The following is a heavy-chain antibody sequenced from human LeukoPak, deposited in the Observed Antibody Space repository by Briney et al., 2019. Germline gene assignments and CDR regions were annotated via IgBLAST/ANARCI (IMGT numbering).Heavy chain of an antibody. D-gene: IGHD3-10*01. CDR3: ARAVGGDGSGSL. Sequence: SGTLSLTCTVSGDSISTYYWSWLRQPPGKGLEWIGYIYYRVTSDYNPSLKSRVTMSVDMSTRQISLKLSSVTAADTAVYYCARAVGGDGSGSLWGPGTLVTVSS. CDR1: GDSISTYY. J-gene: IGHJ4*02. CDR2: IYYRVTS. V-gene: IGHV4-59*01.